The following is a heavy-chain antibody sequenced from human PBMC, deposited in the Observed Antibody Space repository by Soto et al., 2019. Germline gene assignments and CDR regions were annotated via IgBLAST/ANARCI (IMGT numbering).Heavy chain of an antibody. D-gene: IGHD1-26*01. Sequence: SETLSLTCTVSCGSISSYYWSWIRQPPGKGLEWIGYIYYSGNTNYNPSLKSRVTISVDTSKNQFSLKLSSVTAADTAVYYCARVTGATFLDYWGQGTLVTVS. CDR2: IYYSGNT. V-gene: IGHV4-59*01. CDR3: ARVTGATFLDY. J-gene: IGHJ4*02. CDR1: CGSISSYY.